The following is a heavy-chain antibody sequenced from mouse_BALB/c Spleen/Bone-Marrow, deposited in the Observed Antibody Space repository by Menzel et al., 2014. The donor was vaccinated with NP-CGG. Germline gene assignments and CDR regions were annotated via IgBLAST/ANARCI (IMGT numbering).Heavy chain of an antibody. Sequence: QVQLKESGPELVKPGASVKMSCKASGYTFTSYYIHWVKQRPGQGLEWIGWIYPGDGSTKYNEKLKGKTTLTADKSSSTAYMLLSSLTSEDSAIYFCARGGGMDYWGQGTSVTVSS. CDR2: IYPGDGST. CDR3: ARGGGMDY. CDR1: GYTFTSYY. V-gene: IGHV1S56*01. J-gene: IGHJ4*01.